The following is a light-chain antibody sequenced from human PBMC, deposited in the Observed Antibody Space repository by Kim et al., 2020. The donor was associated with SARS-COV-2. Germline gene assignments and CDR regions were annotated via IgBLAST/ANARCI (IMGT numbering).Light chain of an antibody. CDR2: GAS. CDR3: QHDNNWPLT. Sequence: EVVMTQSPDTLVVSPGERATLFCRASQSVSSNLAWYQQKPGQAPRLLVYGASTRATGIPARFSGSGSGPEFTLTISSLQSEDFAVYYCQHDNNWPLTFGGGTKVDIK. J-gene: IGKJ4*01. V-gene: IGKV3-15*01. CDR1: QSVSSN.